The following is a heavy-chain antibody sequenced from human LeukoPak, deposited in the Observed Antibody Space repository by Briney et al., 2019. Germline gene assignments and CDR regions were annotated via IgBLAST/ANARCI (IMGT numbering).Heavy chain of an antibody. J-gene: IGHJ4*02. Sequence: PSETLSLTCTVSGGSISSGGYYWSRVRQHPGKGLEWIGYIYYSGSTYYNPSLKSRVTISIDTSKNQFSLKLSSVTAADTAVYYCARVQVAYDFLSGYYIDYWGQGCLVTVSS. CDR2: IYYSGST. V-gene: IGHV4-31*03. CDR3: ARVQVAYDFLSGYYIDY. CDR1: GGSISSGGYY. D-gene: IGHD3-3*01.